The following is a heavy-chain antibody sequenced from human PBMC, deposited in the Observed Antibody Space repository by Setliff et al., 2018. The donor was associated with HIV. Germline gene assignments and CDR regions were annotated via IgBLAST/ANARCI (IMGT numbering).Heavy chain of an antibody. CDR1: GYTFTTYG. Sequence: GASVKVSCKPSGYTFTTYGLSWVRQAPGQGLEWMGWISTYSDETSSSQNLQGRLTMTTDTSMSTAYMELSNLRSEDTAVYYCARGRSRAKDAFDIWGQGTMVTVSS. CDR3: ARGRSRAKDAFDI. CDR2: ISTYSDET. V-gene: IGHV1-18*01. D-gene: IGHD6-13*01. J-gene: IGHJ3*02.